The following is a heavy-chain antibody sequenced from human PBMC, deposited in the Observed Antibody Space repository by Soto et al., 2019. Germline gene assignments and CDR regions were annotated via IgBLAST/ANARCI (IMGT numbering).Heavy chain of an antibody. J-gene: IGHJ6*02. D-gene: IGHD2-2*01. CDR1: GFTFSSYA. Sequence: EVQLLESGGGLVQPGGSLRLSCAASGFTFSSYAMSWVRQAPGKGLEWVSAISGSGGSTYYADSVKGRFTISRDNSKNTLYLQMNSLRAEDTAVYYCATLLLSHRRYYYYGMDVWGQGTTVTVSS. CDR3: ATLLLSHRRYYYYGMDV. CDR2: ISGSGGST. V-gene: IGHV3-23*01.